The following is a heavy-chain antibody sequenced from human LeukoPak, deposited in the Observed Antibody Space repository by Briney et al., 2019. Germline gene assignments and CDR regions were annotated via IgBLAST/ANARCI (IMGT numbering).Heavy chain of an antibody. V-gene: IGHV4-39*07. D-gene: IGHD6-19*01. Sequence: SETLSLTCTVSGGSISSNNYYWGWIRQPPGKGLEWIGEINHSGSTNYNPSLKSRVTISVDTSKNQFSLKLSSVTAADTAVYYCARGNIAVAWGQGTLVTVSS. J-gene: IGHJ5*02. CDR1: GGSISSNNYY. CDR3: ARGNIAVA. CDR2: INHSGST.